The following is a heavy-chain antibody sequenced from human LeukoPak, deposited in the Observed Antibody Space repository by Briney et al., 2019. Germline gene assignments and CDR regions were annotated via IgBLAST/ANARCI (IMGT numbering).Heavy chain of an antibody. D-gene: IGHD6-19*01. Sequence: TGGSLRLSCAASGFTFSSYAMNWVRQAPGKGLEWVSVISGSGDSTYYADSVKGRFTISRDNSKNTLYLQMNSLRAEDTAVYYCAKGSIAVAGAHDYWGQGALVTVSS. J-gene: IGHJ4*02. CDR2: ISGSGDST. CDR1: GFTFSSYA. CDR3: AKGSIAVAGAHDY. V-gene: IGHV3-23*01.